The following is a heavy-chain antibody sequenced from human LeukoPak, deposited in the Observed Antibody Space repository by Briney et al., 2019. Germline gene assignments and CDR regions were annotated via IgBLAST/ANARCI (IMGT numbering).Heavy chain of an antibody. CDR2: YDPEEGGI. V-gene: IGHV1-24*01. D-gene: IGHD1-1*01. Sequence: ASVKVSCKVSGSTLAESYIHWLRQAPGKGLEWMGGYDPEEGGIIYAQKFLDRVTMTEDTSTTTAYMEVSSLRSEDTAVYFCAGDRGITITKVFDYWGQGTVVTVSS. CDR1: GSTLAESY. CDR3: AGDRGITITKVFDY. J-gene: IGHJ4*02.